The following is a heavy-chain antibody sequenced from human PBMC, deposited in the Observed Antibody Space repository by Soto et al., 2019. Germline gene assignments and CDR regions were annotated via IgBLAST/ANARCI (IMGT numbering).Heavy chain of an antibody. D-gene: IGHD3-10*01. V-gene: IGHV3-23*01. CDR2: ISGSGGFT. Sequence: EVQLLDSGGGLVQPGGSLRLSCTASGFTFSNYVMSWVRQAPGKGLEWVSGISGSGGFTYYADSVKGRFTISRDNSDNTLYLQMNSLRAEDTAIYYCPKDRELLKVVMRAADCWGQGTLVTVSS. CDR1: GFTFSNYV. CDR3: PKDRELLKVVMRAADC. J-gene: IGHJ4*02.